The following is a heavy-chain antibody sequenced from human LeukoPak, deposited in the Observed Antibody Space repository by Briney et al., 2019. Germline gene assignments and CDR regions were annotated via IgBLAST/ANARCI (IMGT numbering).Heavy chain of an antibody. J-gene: IGHJ4*02. CDR2: ISSSSSTI. Sequence: GGSLRHSCAASGFTFSSYSIDWVRQAPGKGLEWLSYISSSSSTIYYADSVKGRFTISRDNAKNSVYLQMNSLRAEDTAVYYCARVWSSGYTKDYWGQGTLVTVSS. V-gene: IGHV3-48*04. CDR1: GFTFSSYS. D-gene: IGHD3-22*01. CDR3: ARVWSSGYTKDY.